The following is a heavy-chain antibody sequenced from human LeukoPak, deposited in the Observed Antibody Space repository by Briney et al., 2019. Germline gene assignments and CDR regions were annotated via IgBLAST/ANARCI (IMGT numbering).Heavy chain of an antibody. CDR1: GGSLNNYY. CDR3: ARGLLWPLNYFDY. J-gene: IGHJ4*02. V-gene: IGHV4-59*01. Sequence: SETLSLTCTVSGGSLNNYYWSWIRQPPGKGLEYIGYIYFSGSTNYNPSLKSRVSISVETSKNQFSLRLASVTAADTAVYYCARGLLWPLNYFDYWGQGILVTVSS. CDR2: IYFSGST. D-gene: IGHD3-10*01.